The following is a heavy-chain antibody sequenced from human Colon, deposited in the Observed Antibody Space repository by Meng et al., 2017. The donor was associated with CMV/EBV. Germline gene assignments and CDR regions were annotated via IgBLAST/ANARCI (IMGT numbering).Heavy chain of an antibody. V-gene: IGHV3-23*01. Sequence: GESLKISCAASGFTFNTYAMEWVRQAPGKGLEWVSSISYSGGTTYYGDSVKGRFSISRDNSKNTLYLQMNSLRSEDTAVYYCARWGFLVTYYYYYGMDVWGQGTTVTVSS. CDR3: ARWGFLVTYYYYYGMDV. CDR1: GFTFNTYA. CDR2: ISYSGGTT. J-gene: IGHJ6*02. D-gene: IGHD3-3*01.